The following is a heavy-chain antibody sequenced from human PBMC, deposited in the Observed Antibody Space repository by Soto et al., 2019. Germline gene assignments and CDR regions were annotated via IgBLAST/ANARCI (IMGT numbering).Heavy chain of an antibody. V-gene: IGHV3-9*01. CDR2: ISWNSGSI. D-gene: IGHD6-13*01. J-gene: IGHJ3*02. Sequence: GGSLRLSCAASGFTFDDYAMHWVRQAPGKGLEWVSGISWNSGSIGYADSVRGRFTISRDNAKNSLYLQMNSLRAEDTALYYCAKVRFPRPQLVFAFDIWGQGTMVTVSS. CDR3: AKVRFPRPQLVFAFDI. CDR1: GFTFDDYA.